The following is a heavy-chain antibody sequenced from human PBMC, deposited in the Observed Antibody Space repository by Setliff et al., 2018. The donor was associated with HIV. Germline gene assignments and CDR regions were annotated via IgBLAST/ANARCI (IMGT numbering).Heavy chain of an antibody. CDR1: GGSISSYY. V-gene: IGHV4-59*01. D-gene: IGHD3-22*01. J-gene: IGHJ2*01. Sequence: SETLSLTCTVSGGSISSYYWSWIRQPPGKGLEWIGYIYYSGGTNYNPSLKSRVTMSVDTSKNQFSLNLSSVTAADTAVYYCARVPIVVITNWYFDLWGRGALVTVSS. CDR3: ARVPIVVITNWYFDL. CDR2: IYYSGGT.